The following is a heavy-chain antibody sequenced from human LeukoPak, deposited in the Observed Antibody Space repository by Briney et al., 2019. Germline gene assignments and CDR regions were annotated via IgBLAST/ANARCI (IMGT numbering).Heavy chain of an antibody. CDR3: ARDSPPSGTDYFDY. Sequence: SETLSLTRTVSGVSISSYYWSWIRQPAGKGLEWIGRIYSSGSTNYNPSLKRRVTMSVDTSKNQFSLKLSSVTAADTAVYYCARDSPPSGTDYFDYWGQGTLVTVSS. D-gene: IGHD3-10*01. V-gene: IGHV4-4*07. J-gene: IGHJ4*02. CDR1: GVSISSYY. CDR2: IYSSGST.